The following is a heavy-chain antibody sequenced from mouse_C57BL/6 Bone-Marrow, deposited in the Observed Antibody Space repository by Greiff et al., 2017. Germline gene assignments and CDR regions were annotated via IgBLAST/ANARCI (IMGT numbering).Heavy chain of an antibody. D-gene: IGHD1-1*01. J-gene: IGHJ4*01. Sequence: QVQLQQPGAELVKPGASVKLSCKASGYTFTSYWMHWVKQRPGRGLEWIGRIDPNSGGTKYNEKFKSKATLTVDKPSSTAYMQLSSLTSDDSAVYYCARSYGSSYDYAMDYWGQGTSVTVSS. CDR2: IDPNSGGT. CDR3: ARSYGSSYDYAMDY. CDR1: GYTFTSYW. V-gene: IGHV1-72*01.